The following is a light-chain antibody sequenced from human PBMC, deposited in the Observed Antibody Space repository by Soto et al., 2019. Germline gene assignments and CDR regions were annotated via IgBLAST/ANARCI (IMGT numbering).Light chain of an antibody. CDR1: QSVSSGY. Sequence: EIVLTQSPGTLSLSPGERATLSCRASQSVSSGYLAWYQQKHGQAPRLLIYGASGRATGITDSVRGSGSGKDFTLTIHRLEPEDFAVYYCQQYDNSHITCGQGTRLEIK. CDR2: GAS. J-gene: IGKJ5*01. V-gene: IGKV3-20*01. CDR3: QQYDNSHIT.